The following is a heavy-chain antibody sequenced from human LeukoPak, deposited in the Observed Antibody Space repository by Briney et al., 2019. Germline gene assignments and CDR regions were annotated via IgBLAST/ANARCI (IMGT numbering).Heavy chain of an antibody. CDR3: ARPPQRVVPAAMDYFDY. CDR1: GFTFSSYA. D-gene: IGHD2-2*01. CDR2: ISYDGSNK. Sequence: GGSLRLSCAASGFTFSSYAMHWVRQAPGKGLEWVAVISYDGSNKYYADSVKGRFTISRDNSKNTLYLQMNSLRAEDTAVYYCARPPQRVVPAAMDYFDYWGQGTLVTVSS. J-gene: IGHJ4*02. V-gene: IGHV3-30-3*01.